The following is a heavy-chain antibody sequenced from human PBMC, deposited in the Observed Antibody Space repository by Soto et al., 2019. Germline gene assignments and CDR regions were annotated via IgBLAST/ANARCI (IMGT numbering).Heavy chain of an antibody. CDR1: GGSFSGYY. Sequence: SETLSLTCAVYGGSFSGYYWTWIRQPPEKGLEWIGEINHSGSTNQNPSLKSRVSISVDRSKNQFSLRLRSVTAADAAVYYCARGISVMAAFAVDAPDKYFFDSWSLGTLVTVSS. D-gene: IGHD6-19*01. CDR2: INHSGST. V-gene: IGHV4-34*01. CDR3: ARGISVMAAFAVDAPDKYFFDS. J-gene: IGHJ4*02.